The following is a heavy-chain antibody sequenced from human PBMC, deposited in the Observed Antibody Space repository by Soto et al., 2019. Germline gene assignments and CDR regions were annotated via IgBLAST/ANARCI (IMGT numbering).Heavy chain of an antibody. CDR1: VFTFNNYA. V-gene: IGHV3-23*01. D-gene: IGHD4-17*01. J-gene: IGHJ4*02. CDR2: ISGSGADT. CDR3: AKDPSVSTAYYFDY. Sequence: PGWSLRLSCASSVFTFNNYAMSWVRQAPGKGLQCVSAISGSGADTYYADSVKGRFTISRDNSKNTLYLQMNSLRAEDTAVYYCAKDPSVSTAYYFDYWGQGALVTVSS.